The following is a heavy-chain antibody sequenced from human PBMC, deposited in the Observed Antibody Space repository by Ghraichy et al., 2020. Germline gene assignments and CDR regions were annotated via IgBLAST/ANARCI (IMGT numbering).Heavy chain of an antibody. J-gene: IGHJ4*02. V-gene: IGHV3-33*01. CDR1: GFTFSSYG. D-gene: IGHD6-6*01. Sequence: GGSLRLSCAASGFTFSSYGMHRVRQAPGKGLEWVAVIWYDGSNKYYADSVKGRFTISRDNSKNTLYLQMNSLRAEDTAVYYCARDRASSSSVLDYWGQGTLVTVSS. CDR2: IWYDGSNK. CDR3: ARDRASSSSVLDY.